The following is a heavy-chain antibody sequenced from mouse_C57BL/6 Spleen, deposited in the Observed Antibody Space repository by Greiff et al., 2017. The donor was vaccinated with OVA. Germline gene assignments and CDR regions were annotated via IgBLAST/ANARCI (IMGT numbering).Heavy chain of an antibody. CDR2: INPSNGGT. V-gene: IGHV1-53*01. Sequence: QVQLQQPGPELVKPGASVKLSCKASGYTFTSYWMHWVKQRPGQGLEWIGNINPSNGGTNYTEKFKSKATLTVDNSSSTAYMQLSSLTSEDSAVYYCSRSLYDSDMCAYWGQGTLVTVSA. J-gene: IGHJ3*01. D-gene: IGHD2-4*01. CDR1: GYTFTSYW. CDR3: SRSLYDSDMCAY.